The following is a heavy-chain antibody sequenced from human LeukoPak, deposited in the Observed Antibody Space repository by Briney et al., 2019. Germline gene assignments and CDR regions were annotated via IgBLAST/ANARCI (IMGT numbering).Heavy chain of an antibody. J-gene: IGHJ4*02. D-gene: IGHD5-12*01. V-gene: IGHV3-30-3*01. Sequence: GGSLRLSCAASGFTFSSYAMHWVRQAPGKGLEWVAVISYDGSNKYYADSVKGRFTISRDNSKNTLYLQMNSLRAEDTAVYYCARLSLTRGYSGYLDYWGQGTLVTVSS. CDR1: GFTFSSYA. CDR2: ISYDGSNK. CDR3: ARLSLTRGYSGYLDY.